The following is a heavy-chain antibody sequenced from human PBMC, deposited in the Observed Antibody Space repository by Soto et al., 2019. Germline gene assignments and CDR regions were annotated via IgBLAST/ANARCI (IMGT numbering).Heavy chain of an antibody. V-gene: IGHV1-69*01. D-gene: IGHD2-21*02. CDR1: GGTFSSYA. J-gene: IGHJ4*02. Sequence: QVQLVQSGAEVKKPGSSVKVSCKASGGTFSSYAISWVRQAPGQGLEWMGGITPIFGTANYAQKFQGRVTITADESTSTAYMELSSLRSEDTAVYYCARGGAYCGGDCYPPPGYWGQGTLVTVSS. CDR3: ARGGAYCGGDCYPPPGY. CDR2: ITPIFGTA.